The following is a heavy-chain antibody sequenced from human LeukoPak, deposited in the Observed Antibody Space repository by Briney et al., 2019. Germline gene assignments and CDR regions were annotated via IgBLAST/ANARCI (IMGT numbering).Heavy chain of an antibody. CDR1: GGSFSGHY. J-gene: IGHJ4*02. V-gene: IGHV4-34*01. CDR2: INHSGST. D-gene: IGHD6-13*01. CDR3: ARAGAQQQVIDY. Sequence: SETLSLTCAVYGGSFSGHYWTWIRQPPGKGLQRIGEINHSGSTNYKPSLKSRLTISVDTSKNQFSLKLSSVTAADTAVYYCARAGAQQQVIDYWGQGTLVTVSS.